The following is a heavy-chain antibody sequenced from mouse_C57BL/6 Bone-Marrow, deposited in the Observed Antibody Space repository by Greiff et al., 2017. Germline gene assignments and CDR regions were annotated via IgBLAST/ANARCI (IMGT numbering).Heavy chain of an antibody. CDR1: GFTFSDFY. Sequence: EVQGVESGGGLVQSGRSLRLSCATSGFTFSDFYMEWVRQAPGKGLEWIAASRNKANDYTTEYSASVKGRFIVSRDTSQSILYLQMNALRAEDTAIYYCARDASTVVAPDAMDYWGQGTSVTVSS. J-gene: IGHJ4*01. V-gene: IGHV7-1*01. CDR3: ARDASTVVAPDAMDY. CDR2: SRNKANDYTT. D-gene: IGHD1-1*01.